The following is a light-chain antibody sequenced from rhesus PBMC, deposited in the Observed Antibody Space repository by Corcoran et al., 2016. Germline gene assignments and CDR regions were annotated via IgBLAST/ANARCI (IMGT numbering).Light chain of an antibody. V-gene: IGKV1S8*01. CDR2: SAS. Sequence: DIQMTQSPSALSASVGDRVTISCRASQNIYSNLAWYQQKPGKAPKLLIYSASSLQTGIPSRFSGSGSGTDFTLTISSLQPEDSAAYYCQHYYDSPLTFGGGTKVERK. CDR1: QNIYSN. CDR3: QHYYDSPLT. J-gene: IGKJ4*01.